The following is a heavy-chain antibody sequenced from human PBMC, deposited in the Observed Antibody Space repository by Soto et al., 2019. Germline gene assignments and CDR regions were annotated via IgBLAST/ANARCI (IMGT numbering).Heavy chain of an antibody. D-gene: IGHD3-10*01. CDR3: ATSYYFPIKNDAFDI. CDR2: IIPIFGTA. CDR1: GGTFSSYA. J-gene: IGHJ3*02. V-gene: IGHV1-69*13. Sequence: GASVKVSCKASGGTFSSYAISWVRQAPGQGLEWMGGIIPIFGTANYAQKFQGRVTITADESTSTAYMELSSLRSEDTAVYYCATSYYFPIKNDAFDIWGQGTMVTVAS.